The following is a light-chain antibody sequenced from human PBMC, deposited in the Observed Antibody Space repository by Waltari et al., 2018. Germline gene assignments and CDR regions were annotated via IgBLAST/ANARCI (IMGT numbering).Light chain of an antibody. J-gene: IGKJ4*01. CDR2: QAS. CDR3: QQYFSYSPGFT. V-gene: IGKV1-5*03. Sequence: DIQMTQSPSTLSASVGDRVTLTRRASQRIGSSLAWYQQKPGKAPTLLIYQASSLESGVPSRFSGGGSGTEFTLTISSLQPDDFATYYCQQYFSYSPGFTFGGGTKVEIK. CDR1: QRIGSS.